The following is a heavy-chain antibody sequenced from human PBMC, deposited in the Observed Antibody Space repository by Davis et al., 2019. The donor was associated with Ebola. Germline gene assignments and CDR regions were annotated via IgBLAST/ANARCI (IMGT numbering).Heavy chain of an antibody. V-gene: IGHV3-30-3*01. Sequence: GESLKISCAASGFTFSSYAMHWVRQAPGKGLEWVAVISYDGSNKYYADSVKGRFTISRDNSKYTLYLQMNSLRAEDTAVYYCAKDSEQLVPYFDYWGQGTLVTVSS. CDR2: ISYDGSNK. CDR1: GFTFSSYA. CDR3: AKDSEQLVPYFDY. D-gene: IGHD6-6*01. J-gene: IGHJ4*02.